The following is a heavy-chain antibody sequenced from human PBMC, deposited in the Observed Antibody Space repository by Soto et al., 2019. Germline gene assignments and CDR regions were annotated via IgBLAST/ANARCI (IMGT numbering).Heavy chain of an antibody. CDR2: SRNRGNSYTT. V-gene: IGHV3-72*01. CDR1: GFTFSHHY. Sequence: GGSLRLSCAASGFTFSHHYMDWVRQAPGKGLEWVGRSRNRGNSYTTEYAASVKGRFTISRDNSKKSLYLQMSSLKTEDTAVYYCXTGLIGTSGDYYYGMDVWGQGTTVTVSS. J-gene: IGHJ6*02. CDR3: XTGLIGTSGDYYYGMDV. D-gene: IGHD1-7*01.